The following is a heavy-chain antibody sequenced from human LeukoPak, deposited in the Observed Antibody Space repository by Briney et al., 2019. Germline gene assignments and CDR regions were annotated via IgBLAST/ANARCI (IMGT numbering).Heavy chain of an antibody. V-gene: IGHV3-48*01. CDR2: ISTSSTTI. D-gene: IGHD3-22*01. CDR1: GFTFSSYS. CDR3: ARDKYYYDSSGGGYYFDY. Sequence: GGSLRLSCAASGFTFSSYSMNWVRQAPGKGLEWLSYISTSSTTIYYADSVKGRFTISRDNAKNSLYLQMNSLRAEDTAVYYCARDKYYYDSSGGGYYFDYWGQGTLVTVSS. J-gene: IGHJ4*02.